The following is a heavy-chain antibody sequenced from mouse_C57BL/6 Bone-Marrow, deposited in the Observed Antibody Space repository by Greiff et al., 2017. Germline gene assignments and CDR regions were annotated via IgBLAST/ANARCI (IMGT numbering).Heavy chain of an antibody. Sequence: EVQLVESGGDLVKPGGSLKLSCAASGFTFSRYGMSWVRQTPDKRLEWVATISSGGSYTYYPDSVKGRFTISRDNAKNTLYLQMSSLKSEDTAMYYCARHNYWGQGTTLTVSS. J-gene: IGHJ2*01. CDR1: GFTFSRYG. CDR2: ISSGGSYT. V-gene: IGHV5-6*01. CDR3: ARHNY.